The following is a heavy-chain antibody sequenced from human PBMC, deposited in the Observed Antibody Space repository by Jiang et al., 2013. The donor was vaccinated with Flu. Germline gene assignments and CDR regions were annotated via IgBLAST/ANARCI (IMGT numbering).Heavy chain of an antibody. D-gene: IGHD5-12*01. Sequence: KPTQTLTLTCTFSGFSLSTSGVGVGWIRQPPGKALEWLALIYWDDDKRYSPSLKSRLTITKDTSKNQVVLTMTNMDPVDTATYYCALAPHPDYLDAFDIWGQGTMVTVSS. CDR3: ALAPHPDYLDAFDI. CDR1: GFSLSTSGVG. CDR2: IYWDDDK. J-gene: IGHJ3*02. V-gene: IGHV2-5*02.